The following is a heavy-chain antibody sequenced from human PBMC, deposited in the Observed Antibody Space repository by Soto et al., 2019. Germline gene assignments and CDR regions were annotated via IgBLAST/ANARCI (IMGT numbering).Heavy chain of an antibody. CDR1: GYSFTSYW. CDR3: ASQRYNWNYLQYYYYYGMDV. V-gene: IGHV5-10-1*01. Sequence: GESLKISCKGSGYSFTSYWISWVRQMPGKGLEWMGRIDPSDSYTNYSQSFQGHVTISADKPISTAYLQWSSLKASDTAMYYCASQRYNWNYLQYYYYYGMDVWGQGTTVTVSS. D-gene: IGHD1-7*01. CDR2: IDPSDSYT. J-gene: IGHJ6*02.